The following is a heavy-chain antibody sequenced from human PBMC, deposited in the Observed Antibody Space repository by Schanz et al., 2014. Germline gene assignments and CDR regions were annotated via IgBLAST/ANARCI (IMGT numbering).Heavy chain of an antibody. CDR3: ARDKGGYYPFD. D-gene: IGHD3-3*01. J-gene: IGHJ4*02. Sequence: EVQLVESGGGLVQPGGSLRLSCAASGFTFGNFFMSWVRQAPGKGLEWVANIKQDGIEKYYVDSVKGRFTISRDNAKNSLYLQMNSLTADDTAVYYCARDKGGYYPFDWVRGTLVTVSS. CDR1: GFTFGNFF. V-gene: IGHV3-7*01. CDR2: IKQDGIEK.